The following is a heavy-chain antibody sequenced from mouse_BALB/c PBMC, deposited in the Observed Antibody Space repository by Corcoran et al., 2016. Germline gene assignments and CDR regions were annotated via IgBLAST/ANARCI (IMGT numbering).Heavy chain of an antibody. CDR1: GFNIKDTY. CDR2: IDPANGNT. D-gene: IGHD2-10*02. CDR3: AQGYGKTWFAY. J-gene: IGHJ3*01. V-gene: IGHV14-3*02. Sequence: EVQLQQSGAELVKPGASVKLSCTAPGFNIKDTYMHWVKQRPEQGLEWIGRIDPANGNTKYDPKFQGKATITADTSSNTAYLQLSSLTSEDTAVYYCAQGYGKTWFAYWGQGTLVTVSA.